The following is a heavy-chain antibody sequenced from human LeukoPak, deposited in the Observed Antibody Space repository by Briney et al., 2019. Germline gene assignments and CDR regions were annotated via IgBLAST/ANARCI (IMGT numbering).Heavy chain of an antibody. V-gene: IGHV3-9*01. CDR1: GFTFDDYA. J-gene: IGHJ4*02. CDR2: ISWNSGSI. D-gene: IGHD6-19*01. Sequence: GGSLRLSCAASGFTFDDYAMHWVRHAPGKGLEWVSGISWNSGSIGYADSVKGRFTISRDNAKNSLYLQMNSLRAEDTALYYCAKGTRQWLVRFDYWGQGTLVTVSS. CDR3: AKGTRQWLVRFDY.